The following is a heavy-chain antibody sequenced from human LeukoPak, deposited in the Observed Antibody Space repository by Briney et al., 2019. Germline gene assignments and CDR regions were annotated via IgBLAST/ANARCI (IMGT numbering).Heavy chain of an antibody. CDR2: IKQDGSEQ. Sequence: PGGSLRLSCAASGFTLSSFWMGWVRQAPGKGLEWLANIKQDGSEQYYVDSVKGRFTISRDNAKNSLYLQMDSLGADDTAVYYCARDAGYCSAGSCHDYWGQGTLVTVSS. CDR1: GFTLSSFW. J-gene: IGHJ4*02. V-gene: IGHV3-7*01. D-gene: IGHD2-15*01. CDR3: ARDAGYCSAGSCHDY.